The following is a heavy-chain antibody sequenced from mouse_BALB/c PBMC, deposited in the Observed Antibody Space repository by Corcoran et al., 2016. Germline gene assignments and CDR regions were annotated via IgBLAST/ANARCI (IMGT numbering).Heavy chain of an antibody. CDR2: IYWDDDK. V-gene: IGHV8-12*01. CDR3: ARRSTGAPYYAMDY. D-gene: IGHD3-1*01. CDR1: GFSLITSGMG. Sequence: QVTLKESGPGILQPSQTLSLTCSFSGFSLITSGMGVSWIRKPSGKGLEWLAHIYWDDDKRYNPSLKSRLTNSKDTSRNQVFLKIPSVDTADTATYYCARRSTGAPYYAMDYWGQGTSVTVSS. J-gene: IGHJ4*01.